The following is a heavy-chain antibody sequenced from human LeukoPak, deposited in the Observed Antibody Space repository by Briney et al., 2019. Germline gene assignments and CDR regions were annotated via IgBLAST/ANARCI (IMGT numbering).Heavy chain of an antibody. CDR1: GGSISSSGYY. D-gene: IGHD1-26*01. J-gene: IGHJ5*02. CDR3: ARHEYSGSYYGLSWFDP. CDR2: IYYSGST. Sequence: TSETLSLTCTVSGGSISSSGYYWGWIRQPPGKGLEWVASIYYSGSTYYNPSLKSRVTISVDTSKNQLSLKLSSLTAADTAVYYCARHEYSGSYYGLSWFDPWGQGTLVTVSS. V-gene: IGHV4-39*01.